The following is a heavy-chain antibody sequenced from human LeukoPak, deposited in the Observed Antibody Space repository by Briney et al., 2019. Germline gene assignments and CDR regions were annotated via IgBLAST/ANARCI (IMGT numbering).Heavy chain of an antibody. Sequence: GRSLRLSCAASAFTFDVYAMHWVRHAPGKGLEWVSGISWNSGSIAYADSVKGRFTISRDNAKNSLYLQMNSLRAEDTALYYCAKVGTSGGFDYWGEGTLVTVSS. D-gene: IGHD1-26*01. CDR3: AKVGTSGGFDY. J-gene: IGHJ4*02. CDR1: AFTFDVYA. V-gene: IGHV3-9*01. CDR2: ISWNSGSI.